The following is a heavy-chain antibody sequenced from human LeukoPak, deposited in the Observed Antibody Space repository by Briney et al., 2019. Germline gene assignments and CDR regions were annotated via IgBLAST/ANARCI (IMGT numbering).Heavy chain of an antibody. CDR3: ARSVLLWFGELDNYFDY. Sequence: ASVNVSCKASGYTFTSYGISWVRQAPGQGLEWMGWISAYNGNTNYAQKLQGRVTVTTDTSTSTAYMELRSLRSDDTAVYYCARSVLLWFGELDNYFDYWGQGTLVTVSS. J-gene: IGHJ4*02. CDR1: GYTFTSYG. V-gene: IGHV1-18*01. CDR2: ISAYNGNT. D-gene: IGHD3-10*01.